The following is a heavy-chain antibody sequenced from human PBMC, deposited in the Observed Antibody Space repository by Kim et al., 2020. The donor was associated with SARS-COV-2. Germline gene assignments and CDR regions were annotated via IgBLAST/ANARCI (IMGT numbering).Heavy chain of an antibody. J-gene: IGHJ3*02. CDR3: ASSWGSGSYRPSDAFDI. V-gene: IGHV1-18*01. CDR1: GYTFTSYG. D-gene: IGHD3-10*01. CDR2: ISAYNGNT. Sequence: ASVKVSCKASGYTFTSYGISWVRQAPGQGLEWMGWISAYNGNTNYAQKLQGRVTMTTDTSTSTAYMELRSLRSDDTAVYYCASSWGSGSYRPSDAFDIWGQGTMVTVSS.